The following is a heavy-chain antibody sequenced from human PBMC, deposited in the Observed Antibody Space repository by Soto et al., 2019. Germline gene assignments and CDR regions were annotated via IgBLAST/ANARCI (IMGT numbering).Heavy chain of an antibody. CDR3: ARDQGIPYCGVDCYSDWYFDL. V-gene: IGHV1-3*01. J-gene: IGHJ2*01. CDR1: GYTFTNYA. CDR2: LNPGNGNT. Sequence: QVQLVQSGAEVKEPGASVKVSCRASGYTFTNYAIHWVRQAPGQRLEWMGWLNPGNGNTKYPQKFQGRVTITRDTSASTAYMFLSSLRSEDTAVYYCARDQGIPYCGVDCYSDWYFDLWRRGTLVTVSS. D-gene: IGHD2-21*01.